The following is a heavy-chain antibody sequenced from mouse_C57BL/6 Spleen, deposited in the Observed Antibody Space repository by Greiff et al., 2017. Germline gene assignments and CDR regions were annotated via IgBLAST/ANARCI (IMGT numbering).Heavy chain of an antibody. CDR3: ASVDVYLWYFDV. J-gene: IGHJ1*03. Sequence: DVKLQESGPGLVKPSQSLSLTCSVTGYSITSGYYWNWIRQFPGNKLEWMGYISYDGSNNYNPSLKNRISITRDTSKNQFFLKLNSVTTEDTATYYCASVDVYLWYFDVWGTGTTVTVSS. CDR2: ISYDGSN. D-gene: IGHD2-3*01. CDR1: GYSITSGYY. V-gene: IGHV3-6*01.